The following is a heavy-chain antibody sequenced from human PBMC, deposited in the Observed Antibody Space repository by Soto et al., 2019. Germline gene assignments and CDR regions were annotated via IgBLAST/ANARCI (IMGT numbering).Heavy chain of an antibody. CDR2: IIPIFGTA. J-gene: IGHJ4*02. Sequence: SVKVSCKTSGGTFSNDIITWVRQAPGQGLEWMGGIIPIFGTANYAQKFQGRVTITADESTSTAYMELSSLRSEDTAVYYCARLNDYSNYEHDYWGQGTLVTVSS. V-gene: IGHV1-69*13. CDR1: GGTFSNDI. D-gene: IGHD4-4*01. CDR3: ARLNDYSNYEHDY.